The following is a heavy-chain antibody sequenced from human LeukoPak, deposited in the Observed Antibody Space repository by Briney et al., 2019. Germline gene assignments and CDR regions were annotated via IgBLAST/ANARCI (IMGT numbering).Heavy chain of an antibody. D-gene: IGHD1-26*01. V-gene: IGHV4-39*01. CDR1: GESLTSARSS. CDR3: ARTVAEPGYFYYGLDV. J-gene: IGHJ6*02. CDR2: VFHSGDT. Sequence: SETLSLTCTVSGESLTSARSSWTWIRQPPGKTLEWIGTVFHSGDTHYNPSLRSRLTFSVDTSNEQFSLKLRSVTAADSAIYYCARTVAEPGYFYYGLDVWGPGSTVTVSS.